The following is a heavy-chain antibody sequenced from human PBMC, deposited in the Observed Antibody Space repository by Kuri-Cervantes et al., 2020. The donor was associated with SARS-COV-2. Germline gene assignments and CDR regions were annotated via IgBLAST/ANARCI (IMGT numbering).Heavy chain of an antibody. Sequence: SETRSLTWAVSGYSLSSGYYWGWIRQPPGRGLWWIGSIYHSVDTYYNPSLKSRVTISVDTSKNQFSLKLSSVTAADTAVYYCARSGYYSRGVTYYYMDVWDKGTTVTVSS. CDR2: IYHSVDT. CDR3: ARSGYYSRGVTYYYMDV. J-gene: IGHJ6*03. V-gene: IGHV4-38-2*01. CDR1: GYSLSSGYY. D-gene: IGHD3-22*01.